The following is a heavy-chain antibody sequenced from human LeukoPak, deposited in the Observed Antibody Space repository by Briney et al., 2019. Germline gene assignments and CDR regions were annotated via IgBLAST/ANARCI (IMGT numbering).Heavy chain of an antibody. CDR3: ATWGDTTAEYFQR. D-gene: IGHD2-21*02. J-gene: IGHJ1*01. Sequence: GGSLRLSCVVSGFTFNSCWMNWVRQAPGKGLEWVAHINPDGRDAYYVDSVKGRFTISRDNAQNSMYLQMNSLRVEDTAVYYCATWGDTTAEYFQRWGQGTLVTVSS. CDR2: INPDGRDA. CDR1: GFTFNSCW. V-gene: IGHV3-7*01.